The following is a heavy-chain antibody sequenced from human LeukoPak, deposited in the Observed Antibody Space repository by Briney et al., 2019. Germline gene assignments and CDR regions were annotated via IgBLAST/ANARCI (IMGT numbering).Heavy chain of an antibody. J-gene: IGHJ6*02. CDR2: IYYSGST. D-gene: IGHD2-2*01. Sequence: PSETLSLTCTVSGGSISSGDYYCSWIRQPPGKGLEWIGYIYYSGSTYYNPSLKSRVTVSVDTSKNQFSLKLSSVTAADTAVYYCAKGLGYCSSTSCYGYYYGMDVWGQGTTVTVSS. CDR3: AKGLGYCSSTSCYGYYYGMDV. V-gene: IGHV4-30-4*01. CDR1: GGSISSGDYY.